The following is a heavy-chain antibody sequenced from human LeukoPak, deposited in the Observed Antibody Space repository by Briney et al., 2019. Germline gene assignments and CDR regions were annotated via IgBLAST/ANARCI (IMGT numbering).Heavy chain of an antibody. J-gene: IGHJ4*02. CDR1: GYTFTGYY. CDR2: INPNSGGT. Sequence: ASVKVSCKASGYTFTGYYMHWVRQAPGQGLEGMGWINPNSGGTNYAQKFQGWVTMTRDTSISTAYMELSRLRSDDTAVYYCARDRDTAMVQYYFDYWGQGTLVTVSS. CDR3: ARDRDTAMVQYYFDY. V-gene: IGHV1-2*04. D-gene: IGHD5-18*01.